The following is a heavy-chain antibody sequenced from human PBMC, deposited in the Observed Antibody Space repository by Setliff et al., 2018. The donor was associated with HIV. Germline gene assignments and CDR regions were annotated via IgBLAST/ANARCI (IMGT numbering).Heavy chain of an antibody. D-gene: IGHD3-10*01. Sequence: ASVKVSFKASGYTFTSYGISWVRQAPGQGLEWMGWISGYSGHTSYAQKIQGRVTMTTDTSTSTAYMELSNLRSEDTAVYYCAREGGNYFGSGTQGFDYWGQGTLVTVSS. CDR1: GYTFTSYG. CDR3: AREGGNYFGSGTQGFDY. J-gene: IGHJ4*02. V-gene: IGHV1-18*01. CDR2: ISGYSGHT.